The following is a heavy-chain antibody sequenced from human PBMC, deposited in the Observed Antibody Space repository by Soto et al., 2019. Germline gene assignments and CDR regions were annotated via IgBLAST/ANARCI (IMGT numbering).Heavy chain of an antibody. CDR1: GFTFSSNA. CDR2: ISRNGGST. D-gene: IGHD6-13*01. J-gene: IGHJ3*02. Sequence: PGGSLRLSCAASGFTFSSNAMHWVRQAPGKGLEYVSVISRNGGSTYYANFVKGRFTISRDDSKNMLYLQMGSLRVEDTAVYYCARGAEAKIGSSSSWNLVPFDIWGQETMVTVSS. V-gene: IGHV3-64*01. CDR3: ARGAEAKIGSSSSWNLVPFDI.